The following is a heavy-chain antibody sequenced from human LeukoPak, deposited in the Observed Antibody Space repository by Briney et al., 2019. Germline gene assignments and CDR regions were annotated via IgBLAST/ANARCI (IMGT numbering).Heavy chain of an antibody. J-gene: IGHJ4*02. Sequence: GGSLRLSCAASGFTFSSYGMSWVRQAPGKGLEWVSAISGSGGSTCYADSVKGRFTISRDNAKNSLYLQMNSLRAEDTAVYYCARDRRPDYFDYWGQGTLVTVSS. CDR2: ISGSGGST. CDR3: ARDRRPDYFDY. V-gene: IGHV3-23*01. CDR1: GFTFSSYG.